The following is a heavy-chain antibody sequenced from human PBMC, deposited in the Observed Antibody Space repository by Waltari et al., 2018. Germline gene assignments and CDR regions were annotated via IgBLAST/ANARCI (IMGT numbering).Heavy chain of an antibody. J-gene: IGHJ6*03. Sequence: EVQLVPSGAEGKKPGESLKISCKGSGYSFTSYWIGWVRQMPGKGLEWMGIIYPGDSDTRYSPSFQGQVTISADKSISTAYLQWSSLKASDTAMYYCARRARGGTNYYYYMDVWGKGTTVTVSS. CDR2: IYPGDSDT. CDR3: ARRARGGTNYYYYMDV. V-gene: IGHV5-51*03. D-gene: IGHD2-2*01. CDR1: GYSFTSYW.